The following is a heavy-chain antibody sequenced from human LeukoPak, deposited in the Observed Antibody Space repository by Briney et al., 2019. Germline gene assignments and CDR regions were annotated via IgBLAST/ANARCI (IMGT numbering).Heavy chain of an antibody. Sequence: GGSLSLSCATYGSTLRNAWISWVRQAPCKGLEWVGRVRSEARGGTPDYAALVKGRFIISIDDSRSTLYLQMHSLETEDTALYYCTTEGFTYGHHALGIWGQGTVVTVSS. CDR1: GSTLRNAW. V-gene: IGHV3-15*01. D-gene: IGHD5-18*01. J-gene: IGHJ3*02. CDR3: TTEGFTYGHHALGI. CDR2: VRSEARGGTP.